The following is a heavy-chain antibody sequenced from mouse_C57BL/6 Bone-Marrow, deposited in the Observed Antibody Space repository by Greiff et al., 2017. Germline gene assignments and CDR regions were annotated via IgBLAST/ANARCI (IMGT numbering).Heavy chain of an antibody. J-gene: IGHJ3*01. Sequence: EVNLVESGGDLVKPGGSLKLSCAASGFTFSSYGMSWVRQTPDKRLEWVATISSGGSYTYYPDSVKGRFTISRDNAKNTLYLQMSSLKSEDTAMYYCSRRDSLYYYGSSLFAYWGQGTLVTVSA. CDR2: ISSGGSYT. CDR1: GFTFSSYG. CDR3: SRRDSLYYYGSSLFAY. V-gene: IGHV5-6*02. D-gene: IGHD1-1*01.